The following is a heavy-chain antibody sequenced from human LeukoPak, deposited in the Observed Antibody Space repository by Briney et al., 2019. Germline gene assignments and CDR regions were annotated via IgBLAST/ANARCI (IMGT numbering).Heavy chain of an antibody. CDR1: GGSFSGYY. J-gene: IGHJ6*03. Sequence: PSETLSLTCAVYGGSFSGYYWSCIRQPPGKGLEWIGEINHSGSTHYNPSLKSRDPISLDTSTTHFSPKLISVTAADTAVYYGARGLITMVRGVRAYYIDVWGKGTTVTVSS. V-gene: IGHV4-34*01. CDR2: INHSGST. D-gene: IGHD3-10*01. CDR3: ARGLITMVRGVRAYYIDV.